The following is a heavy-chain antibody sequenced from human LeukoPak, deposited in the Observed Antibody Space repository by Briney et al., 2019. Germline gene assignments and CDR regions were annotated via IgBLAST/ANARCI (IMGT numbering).Heavy chain of an antibody. CDR3: AIKVDTQALGY. J-gene: IGHJ4*02. CDR2: IYYSGST. CDR1: GGSISSYY. D-gene: IGHD5-18*01. V-gene: IGHV4-59*12. Sequence: SETLSLTCTVSGGSISSYYWSWIRQPPGKGLKWIGYIYYSGSTNYNPSLRSRVTISVDTSKNQFSLKLSSVTAADTAVCYCAIKVDTQALGYWGQGTLVTVSS.